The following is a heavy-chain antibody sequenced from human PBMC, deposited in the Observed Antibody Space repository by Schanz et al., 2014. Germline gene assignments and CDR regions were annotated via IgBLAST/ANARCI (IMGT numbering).Heavy chain of an antibody. V-gene: IGHV3-23*01. CDR1: GFSFTTYA. CDR2: IGTSGGT. Sequence: EVQLLESGGGLVQPGGSLRLSCASSGFSFTTYAMSWVRQAPGKGLEWVSTIGTSGGTNYAESVKGRFTISRDNSKNTLYLQLGSLSAEDTAVYFCARDNRYYLFDYWGQGALVTVSS. D-gene: IGHD3-16*02. J-gene: IGHJ4*02. CDR3: ARDNRYYLFDY.